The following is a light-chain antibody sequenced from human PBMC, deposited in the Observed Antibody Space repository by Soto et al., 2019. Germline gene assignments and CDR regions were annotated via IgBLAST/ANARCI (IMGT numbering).Light chain of an antibody. CDR3: QQYNNWPQT. CDR1: QRITT. J-gene: IGKJ1*01. Sequence: EIVMTQSPATLSLSPGERATLSCRASQRITTVAWYQQKPGQAPRLLIYGLSIRAPGVPARFSVSGSGTESTLTISSLQSEDFAVYYCQQYNNWPQTFGQGTKVDIK. V-gene: IGKV3-15*01. CDR2: GLS.